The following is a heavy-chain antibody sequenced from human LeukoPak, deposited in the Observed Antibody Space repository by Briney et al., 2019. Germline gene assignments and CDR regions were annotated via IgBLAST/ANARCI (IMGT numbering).Heavy chain of an antibody. D-gene: IGHD4/OR15-4a*01. CDR1: GFTFSSYT. CDR3: VRIPNSANFPNWFDP. Sequence: GGSLRLSCAASGFTFSSYTINWVRQAPGRGLEWISSISGSSSHIYYADSVEGRFTISRDNAKDSLYLQMNSLRAEDTALYYCVRIPNSANFPNWFDPWGQGTLVTVSS. CDR2: ISGSSSHI. V-gene: IGHV3-21*01. J-gene: IGHJ5*02.